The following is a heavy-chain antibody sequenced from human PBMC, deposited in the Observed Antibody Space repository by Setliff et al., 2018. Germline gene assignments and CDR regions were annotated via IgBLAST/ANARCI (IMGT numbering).Heavy chain of an antibody. J-gene: IGHJ4*02. Sequence: ASVKVSCKASGFTFTDHYMHWVRQAPGQGLEWMGWMNTNTGGTTYAQAFQARITMTRDTSISTAYMELSRLTSDDSDVYYCARAVSGYDYHYFDKWGQGTLVTVSS. V-gene: IGHV1-2*02. CDR3: ARAVSGYDYHYFDK. CDR1: GFTFTDHY. CDR2: MNTNTGGT. D-gene: IGHD5-12*01.